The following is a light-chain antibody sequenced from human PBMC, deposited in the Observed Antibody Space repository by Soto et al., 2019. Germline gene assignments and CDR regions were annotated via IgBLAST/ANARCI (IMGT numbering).Light chain of an antibody. J-gene: IGLJ2*01. Sequence: QSVLTQPPSVSGAPGQRVTISCTGSSSNIGAGYDLHWYQQLPGTAPKLLIYGNSNRPSGVPDRFSGSQSGTSASLAITGLQAEDEADYYCQSYDSSLSGSVVFGGGTKADRP. CDR1: SSNIGAGYD. V-gene: IGLV1-40*01. CDR2: GNS. CDR3: QSYDSSLSGSVV.